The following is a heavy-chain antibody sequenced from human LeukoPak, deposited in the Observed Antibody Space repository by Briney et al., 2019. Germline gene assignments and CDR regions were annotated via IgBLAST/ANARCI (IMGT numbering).Heavy chain of an antibody. J-gene: IGHJ4*02. CDR2: IYSSGST. Sequence: SETLSLTCTVSGGSISSYYWSWIRQPPGKGLEWIGYIYSSGSTNYNPSLKSRITISVDTSKNQFSLKLSSVTAADTAVYYCTREAAVGYSDYWGQGTLVTVSS. D-gene: IGHD6-13*01. CDR1: GGSISSYY. CDR3: TREAAVGYSDY. V-gene: IGHV4-59*01.